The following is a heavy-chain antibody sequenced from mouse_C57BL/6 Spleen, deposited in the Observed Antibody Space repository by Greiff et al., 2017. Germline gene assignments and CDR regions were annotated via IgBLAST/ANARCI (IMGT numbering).Heavy chain of an antibody. D-gene: IGHD2-1*01. V-gene: IGHV2-2*01. CDR3: ARKRGGNYYYAMDY. CDR1: GFSLPSYG. J-gene: IGHJ4*01. Sequence: QVQLKESGPGLVQPSQSLSITCTVSGFSLPSYGVHWVRQSPGKGLEWLGVIWSGGSTDYNAAFISRLSISKDNSKSQVFFKMNSLQADDTAIYYCARKRGGNYYYAMDYWGQGNSVTVSS. CDR2: IWSGGST.